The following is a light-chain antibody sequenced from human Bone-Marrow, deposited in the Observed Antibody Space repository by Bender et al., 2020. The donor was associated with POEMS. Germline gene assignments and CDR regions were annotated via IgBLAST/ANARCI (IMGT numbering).Light chain of an antibody. CDR2: EVS. V-gene: IGLV2-14*01. Sequence: QSALTQPASVSGSPGQSITLSCTGTSSDIGGYDYVSWYQQHPGKAPKLMIYEVSNRPSGVSNRFSGSKSGNTASLTISGLQAEDEADYYCSSYTRSSTLDRVFGTGTKVTVL. CDR3: SSYTRSSTLDRV. CDR1: SSDIGGYDY. J-gene: IGLJ1*01.